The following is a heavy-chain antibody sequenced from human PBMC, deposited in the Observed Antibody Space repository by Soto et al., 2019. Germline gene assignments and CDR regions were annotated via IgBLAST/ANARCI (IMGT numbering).Heavy chain of an antibody. J-gene: IGHJ3*01. CDR2: IYYNGNT. CDR1: GVSITSGAYY. CDR3: ARARLRAVYAFDF. V-gene: IGHV4-31*03. Sequence: SFTCTLSGVSITSGAYYWTWVRQHPGKGLEWIGYIYYNGNTYFTPSLKSRLTISIDTSKNPFSLKLSSVTAADTAMYYCARARLRAVYAFDFWGQGTMAT. D-gene: IGHD4-17*01.